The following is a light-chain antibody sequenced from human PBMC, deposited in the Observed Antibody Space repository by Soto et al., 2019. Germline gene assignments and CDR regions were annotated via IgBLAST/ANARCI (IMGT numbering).Light chain of an antibody. CDR3: QQYSNWPIT. J-gene: IGKJ5*01. Sequence: EVVMTQSPATLSVSPGERATLSCRASQSISSTLVWYQQKPGQAPRLLISGASTRATGIPARFRGSGSGTDFTLTISSVQSEDFAFYYCQQYSNWPITFGQGTRLEI. CDR1: QSISST. V-gene: IGKV3-15*01. CDR2: GAS.